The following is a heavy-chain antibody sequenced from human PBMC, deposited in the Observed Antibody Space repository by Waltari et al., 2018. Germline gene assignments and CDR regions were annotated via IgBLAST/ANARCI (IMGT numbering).Heavy chain of an antibody. CDR1: GGSISSGNYH. D-gene: IGHD1-1*01. CDR2: IYTSATI. Sequence: QVQLQESGPGLVKPSQTLSLTCSVSGGSISSGNYHWHWIRQPAGKGRAWVGRIYTSATIDYDPSLRSRVSITVDTSKNQFSLNLSSVTAADTAVYFGARQPPDRYNYYMDVWGKGTTVTVSS. CDR3: ARQPPDRYNYYMDV. J-gene: IGHJ6*03. V-gene: IGHV4-61*02.